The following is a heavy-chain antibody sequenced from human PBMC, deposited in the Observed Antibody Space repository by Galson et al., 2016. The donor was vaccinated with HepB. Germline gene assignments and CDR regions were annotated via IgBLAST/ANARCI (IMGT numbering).Heavy chain of an antibody. CDR1: GFTFSSHW. Sequence: SLRLSCAASGFTFSSHWMSWVRQAPGKGLEWVANIKQDGGEKYFVDSVKGRFTISRDNAKNSVYLQMNSLRVEDTAVYYCARLYYGLWTAYSNSYHYYGMDVWGQGTTVTVSS. J-gene: IGHJ6*02. CDR2: IKQDGGEK. D-gene: IGHD3-3*01. CDR3: ARLYYGLWTAYSNSYHYYGMDV. V-gene: IGHV3-7*01.